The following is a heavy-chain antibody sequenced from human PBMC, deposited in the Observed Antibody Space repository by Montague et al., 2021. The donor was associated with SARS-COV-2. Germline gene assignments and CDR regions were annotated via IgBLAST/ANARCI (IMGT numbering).Heavy chain of an antibody. J-gene: IGHJ5*02. CDR3: ARQIQQVVLSPAKLTNWFDP. CDR1: GASITSSNW. CDR2: IYHSGST. D-gene: IGHD2-15*01. Sequence: SETLSLTCTVSGASITSSNWWNWVRQPPGKGLEWIGQIYHSGSTNYNPSLKSRLTLSLDKSKNQFSLNLSSVTAADTAAYYCARQIQQVVLSPAKLTNWFDPWGLGTLVTVAS. V-gene: IGHV4-4*02.